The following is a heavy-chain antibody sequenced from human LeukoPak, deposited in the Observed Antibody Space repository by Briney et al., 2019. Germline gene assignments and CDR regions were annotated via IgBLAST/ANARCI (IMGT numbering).Heavy chain of an antibody. D-gene: IGHD6-13*01. Sequence: PGGSLRLSCAASAFTVSSNYMRWVRQAPGKGLEWVSIIYSDDNTFYADSVKGRFTISRDNSKNTVYLQMNTLRTEDTAVYYCARALAAASHTSFDYWGQGTLVTVSS. CDR2: IYSDDNT. V-gene: IGHV3-66*01. CDR3: ARALAAASHTSFDY. J-gene: IGHJ4*02. CDR1: AFTVSSNY.